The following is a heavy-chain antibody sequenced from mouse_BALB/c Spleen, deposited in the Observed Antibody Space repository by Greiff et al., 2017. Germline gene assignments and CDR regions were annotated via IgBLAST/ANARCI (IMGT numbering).Heavy chain of an antibody. CDR2: IYPGSGST. V-gene: IGHV1-55*01. D-gene: IGHD2-14*01. CDR1: GYNFTSYW. Sequence: VQLQQPGAELVKPGTSVKLSCKASGYNFTSYWINWVKLRPGQGLEWIGDIYPGSGSTNYNEKFKSKATLTVDTSSSTAYMQLSSLASEDSALYYCARPLYRYDIAYWGQGTLVTVSA. CDR3: ARPLYRYDIAY. J-gene: IGHJ3*01.